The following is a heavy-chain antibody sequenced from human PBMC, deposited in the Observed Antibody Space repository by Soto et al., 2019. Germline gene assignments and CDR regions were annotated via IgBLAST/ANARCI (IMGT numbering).Heavy chain of an antibody. CDR2: ISANDVGT. CDR1: GFTLRNYA. D-gene: IGHD1-20*01. Sequence: EVQLLESGGGVVQPGGSLRLSCEASGFTLRNYAMTWIRQAPGKGLEWVSLISANDVGTYYAESVKTRFTISTDQSRNTVYLQMDSLRADDTAIYYCAKAKNDYNWDNRPSFDYWGQATLVTVSS. CDR3: AKAKNDYNWDNRPSFDY. J-gene: IGHJ4*02. V-gene: IGHV3-23*01.